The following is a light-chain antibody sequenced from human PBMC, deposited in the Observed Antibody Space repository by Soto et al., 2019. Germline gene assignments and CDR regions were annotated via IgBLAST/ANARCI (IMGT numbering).Light chain of an antibody. CDR2: KNN. Sequence: QSVLIQPPSASGTPGQRVTLSCSGTTSNIGSNSVYWYQQFPGEAPTLIIYKNNKWPSGVPDRFSGSKSGTLASLAISGLRFEDETDYYCAAWDDSLSAVVFGGGTKLTVL. J-gene: IGLJ2*01. CDR3: AAWDDSLSAVV. V-gene: IGLV1-47*01. CDR1: TSNIGSNS.